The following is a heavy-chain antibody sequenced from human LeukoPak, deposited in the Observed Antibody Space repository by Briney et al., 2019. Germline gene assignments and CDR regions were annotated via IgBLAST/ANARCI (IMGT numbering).Heavy chain of an antibody. D-gene: IGHD4-17*01. V-gene: IGHV4-34*01. Sequence: SETLSLNCAVYGGSFSGYYWRWIRQPPGKGLEWIGEINHSGSTNYNPSLKSRVTISVDTSKNQFSLKLSSVTAADTAVYYCARTVTTSNWFDPWGQGTLVTVSS. CDR3: ARTVTTSNWFDP. CDR1: GGSFSGYY. CDR2: INHSGST. J-gene: IGHJ5*02.